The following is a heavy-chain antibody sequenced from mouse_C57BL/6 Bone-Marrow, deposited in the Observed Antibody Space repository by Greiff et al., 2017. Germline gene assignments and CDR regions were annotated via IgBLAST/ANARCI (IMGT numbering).Heavy chain of an antibody. V-gene: IGHV1-69*01. CDR1: GYTFTSYW. CDR3: AYCYYAMDY. CDR2: IDPSDSYT. J-gene: IGHJ4*01. Sequence: QVQLQQPGAELVMPGASVKLSCKASGYTFTSYWMHWVKQRPGQGLEWIGVIDPSDSYTNYNQKFKGKATLTVDKSSSTAYMQLSRLTSEDSAVYYCAYCYYAMDYWGQGTSVPVSA.